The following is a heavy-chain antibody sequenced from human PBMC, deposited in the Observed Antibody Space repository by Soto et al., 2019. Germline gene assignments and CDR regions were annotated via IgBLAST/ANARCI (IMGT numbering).Heavy chain of an antibody. CDR1: GGSISSYY. J-gene: IGHJ2*01. D-gene: IGHD4-4*01. V-gene: IGHV4-59*01. CDR2: IYYSGRP. Sequence: SETLSLTCTVSGGSISSYYWSWIRQPPGKGLEWIGYIYYSGRPNYSPSLESRVTISEDTSKNQFSLKLRSVTAADTAIYYCAGGRDDYNGWYFDLWGRGTLVTVSS. CDR3: AGGRDDYNGWYFDL.